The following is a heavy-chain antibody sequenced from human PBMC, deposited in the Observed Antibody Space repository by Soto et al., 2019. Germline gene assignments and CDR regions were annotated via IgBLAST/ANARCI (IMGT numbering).Heavy chain of an antibody. V-gene: IGHV1-2*02. J-gene: IGHJ6*02. CDR3: AKGHNILVVEGATGGMDV. CDR2: INPNSGGT. D-gene: IGHD2-2*01. Sequence: ASVKVSCKASGYTFTDYYMHWVRQAPGQGLEWMGWINPNSGGTNYAQKFQGRVTVTRVTSISTAYMELSSLRSDDTALYYCAKGHNILVVEGATGGMDVWGRGTTVTVSS. CDR1: GYTFTDYY.